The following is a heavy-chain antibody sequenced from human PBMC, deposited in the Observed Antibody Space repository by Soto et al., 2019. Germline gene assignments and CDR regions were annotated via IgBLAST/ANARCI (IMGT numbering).Heavy chain of an antibody. CDR3: ARVGYCARGVCPNFDF. D-gene: IGHD2-8*01. CDR2: INSDGSST. V-gene: IGHV3-74*01. J-gene: IGHJ4*01. Sequence: EVQLVESGGGLVQPGGSRRLSCAASGFTFSSYWMHWVRQAPGKGLVWVSRINSDGSSTSYADSVKGRFTISRDNARNTLYLQMNSLRDEDTAVYYCARVGYCARGVCPNFDFWGHGTLVTVSS. CDR1: GFTFSSYW.